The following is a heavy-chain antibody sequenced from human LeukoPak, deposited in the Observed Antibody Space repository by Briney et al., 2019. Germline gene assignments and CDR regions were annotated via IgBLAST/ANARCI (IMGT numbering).Heavy chain of an antibody. CDR3: AIMIGGYYDSSGTQTPDRYYYGMDV. Sequence: SETLSLTCAVSGGSISSGGYSWSWIRQPPGKGLEWIGYIYHSGSTYYNPSLKSRVAISVDRSKNQFSLKLSSVTAADTAVYYCAIMIGGYYDSSGTQTPDRYYYGMDVWGQGTTVTVSS. CDR1: GGSISSGGYS. CDR2: IYHSGST. D-gene: IGHD3-22*01. V-gene: IGHV4-30-2*01. J-gene: IGHJ6*02.